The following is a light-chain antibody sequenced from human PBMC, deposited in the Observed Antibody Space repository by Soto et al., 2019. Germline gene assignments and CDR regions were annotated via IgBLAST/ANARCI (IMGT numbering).Light chain of an antibody. J-gene: IGLJ3*02. CDR1: TGAVTSGYY. Sequence: QAVVTQEPSLTVSPGGTVTITCGSSTGAVTSGYYPNWFQQKPGQPPRPLIYSISNKRSWTPDRFSGSLLGDKAALTLSGVLPEADADYYCLLYYGGAQVFGGGTKVTVL. CDR3: LLYYGGAQV. CDR2: SIS. V-gene: IGLV7-43*01.